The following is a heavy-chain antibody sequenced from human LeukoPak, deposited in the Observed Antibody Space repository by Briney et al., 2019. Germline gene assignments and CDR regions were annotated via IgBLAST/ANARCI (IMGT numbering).Heavy chain of an antibody. D-gene: IGHD3-3*01. CDR3: ARDFHYDFWSGWYDY. V-gene: IGHV4-4*07. Sequence: PSETLSLTCTVSAGSISSYYWSWIRQPAGKGLEWLGRIYTSGSTNYNPSLKSRVTMSVDTSKNQFSLKLSSVTAADTAVYYCARDFHYDFWSGWYDYWGQGTLVTVSS. CDR1: AGSISSYY. J-gene: IGHJ4*02. CDR2: IYTSGST.